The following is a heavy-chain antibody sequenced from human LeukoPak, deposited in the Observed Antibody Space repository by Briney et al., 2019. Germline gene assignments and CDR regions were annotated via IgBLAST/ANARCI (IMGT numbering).Heavy chain of an antibody. Sequence: GGSLRLSCAASGFMFNSYAMTWVRQAPGKGLEWVANIKQDGSKKSYVDSVKGRFTISRDNAKNSLYLQMNSLRAEDTAIYYCTRVGYIDEGIDYWGQGTLVTVSS. J-gene: IGHJ4*02. D-gene: IGHD5-24*01. CDR1: GFMFNSYA. CDR3: TRVGYIDEGIDY. V-gene: IGHV3-7*04. CDR2: IKQDGSKK.